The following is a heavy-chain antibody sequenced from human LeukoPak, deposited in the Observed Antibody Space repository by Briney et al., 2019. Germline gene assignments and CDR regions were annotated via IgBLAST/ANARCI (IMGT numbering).Heavy chain of an antibody. CDR1: GYTFTGYY. Sequence: ASVKVSCKASGYTFTGYYMHWVRQAPGQGLEWMGWINPNSGGTNYAQKFQGRVTMTRDTSISTAYMELSRLRSDDTAVYYCARVPAIVRAQGFDPWGQGTLVTVSS. J-gene: IGHJ5*02. CDR3: ARVPAIVRAQGFDP. CDR2: INPNSGGT. V-gene: IGHV1-2*02. D-gene: IGHD3-22*01.